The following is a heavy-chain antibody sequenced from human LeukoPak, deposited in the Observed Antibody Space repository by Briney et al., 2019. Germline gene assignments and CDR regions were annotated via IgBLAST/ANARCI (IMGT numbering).Heavy chain of an antibody. CDR3: AKRGVVIRVILVGFHKEAYYFDS. CDR1: GITLSNYG. J-gene: IGHJ4*02. Sequence: GGSLRLSCAVSGITLSNYGMSWVRQAPGKGLEWVAGISDRGGRTYYADSVKGRFTISRENSKNTLYLQMNSLRAEDTAVYFCAKRGVVIRVILVGFHKEAYYFDSWGQGALVTVSS. CDR2: ISDRGGRT. V-gene: IGHV3-23*01. D-gene: IGHD3-10*01.